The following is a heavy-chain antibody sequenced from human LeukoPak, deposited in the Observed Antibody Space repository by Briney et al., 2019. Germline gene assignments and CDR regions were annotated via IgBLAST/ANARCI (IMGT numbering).Heavy chain of an antibody. Sequence: ASVKVSFKASGYTFTGDYMHWVRQAPGQGLEWMGWINPNSGGTNYAQKFQGRVTMTRDTSISTAYMELSRLRSDDTAVYYCARDLDSPDYYDSSGYYYYFDYWGQGTLVTVSS. CDR3: ARDLDSPDYYDSSGYYYYFDY. D-gene: IGHD3-22*01. CDR2: INPNSGGT. V-gene: IGHV1-2*02. J-gene: IGHJ4*02. CDR1: GYTFTGDY.